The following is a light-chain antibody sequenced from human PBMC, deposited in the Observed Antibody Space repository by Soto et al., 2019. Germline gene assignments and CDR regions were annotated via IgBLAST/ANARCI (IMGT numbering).Light chain of an antibody. Sequence: ANQMTQYPSSRSASVGDRVTITCRASQGIRNDLGWYQQKPGKAPKLLIYAATSLQSGVPSRFSGSGSGTDFTLTISSQQPEDFATYYCIQDYNYPLTFGGGTKVEIK. J-gene: IGKJ4*02. CDR2: AAT. V-gene: IGKV1-6*01. CDR3: IQDYNYPLT. CDR1: QGIRND.